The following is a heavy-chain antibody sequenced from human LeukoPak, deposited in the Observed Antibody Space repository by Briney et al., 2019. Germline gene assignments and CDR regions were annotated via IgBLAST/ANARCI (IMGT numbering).Heavy chain of an antibody. CDR1: GDSVSSNNAA. J-gene: IGHJ6*02. V-gene: IGHV6-1*01. CDR3: ARDIYSSSWDYGMDV. D-gene: IGHD6-13*01. Sequence: PSQTLTLTCAISGDSVSSNNAAWNRITQSPSRGLEWLERTYYRSKWYNDYAVSVKSRITINPDTSKNQFSLQLNSVTPEDTAVYYCARDIYSSSWDYGMDVWGQGTTVTVSS. CDR2: TYYRSKWYN.